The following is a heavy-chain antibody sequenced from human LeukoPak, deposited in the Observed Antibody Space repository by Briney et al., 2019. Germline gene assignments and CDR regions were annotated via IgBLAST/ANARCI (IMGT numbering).Heavy chain of an antibody. Sequence: ASVKVSCKASGYTFTSYGISWVRQAPGQGLEWMGWISAYNGNTNYAQKLQGRVTMTTDTSTSTAYMELRSLRSDDTAVYYCARANSITMVRGVIIPPHYFDYWGQGTLVTVSS. CDR2: ISAYNGNT. D-gene: IGHD3-10*01. V-gene: IGHV1-18*01. J-gene: IGHJ4*02. CDR1: GYTFTSYG. CDR3: ARANSITMVRGVIIPPHYFDY.